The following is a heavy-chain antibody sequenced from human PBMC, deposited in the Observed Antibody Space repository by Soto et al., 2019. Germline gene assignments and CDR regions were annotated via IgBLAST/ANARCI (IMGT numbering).Heavy chain of an antibody. CDR1: GGSISSSNW. V-gene: IGHV4-4*02. CDR2: IYHSWST. Sequence: SETLSLTCAVSGGSISSSNWWSWVRQPPGKGLEWIGEIYHSWSTNYNPSLKSRVTISVDKSKNQFSLKLSSVTAADTAVYYCARGLKSSTRWLDPWGQGTLVTVSS. D-gene: IGHD6-6*01. J-gene: IGHJ5*02. CDR3: ARGLKSSTRWLDP.